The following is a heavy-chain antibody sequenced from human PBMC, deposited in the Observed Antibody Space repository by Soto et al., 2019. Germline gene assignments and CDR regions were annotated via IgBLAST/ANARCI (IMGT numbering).Heavy chain of an antibody. J-gene: IGHJ4*02. Sequence: QVQLQESGPGLVKPSQTLSLTCTVSGGSISSGDYYWSWIRQPPGKGLEWIGYIYYSGSTYYNPSLKSRFXXXVXXSKNRFSLKLSSVTAADTSVYYCASNSYGYTFSDSWGQGTLVTVSS. CDR2: IYYSGST. CDR1: GGSISSGDYY. V-gene: IGHV4-30-4*01. CDR3: ASNSYGYTFSDS. D-gene: IGHD5-18*01.